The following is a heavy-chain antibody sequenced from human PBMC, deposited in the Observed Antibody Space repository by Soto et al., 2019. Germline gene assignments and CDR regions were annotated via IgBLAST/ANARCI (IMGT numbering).Heavy chain of an antibody. CDR2: ISGSGGTT. D-gene: IGHD4-17*01. CDR3: AKGAIWGGDYTWYFDL. V-gene: IGHV3-23*01. J-gene: IGHJ2*01. Sequence: GGCLRLSCVASGCTFSSYAMSWARQAPGKGLEWVSVISGSGGTTYYADSVKGRFTISRDNSKNTLYLQMNSLRAEDTAVYYCAKGAIWGGDYTWYFDLWGRGTLVTVSS. CDR1: GCTFSSYA.